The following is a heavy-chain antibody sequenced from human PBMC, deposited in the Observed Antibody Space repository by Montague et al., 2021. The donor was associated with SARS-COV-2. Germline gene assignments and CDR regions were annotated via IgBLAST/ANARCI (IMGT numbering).Heavy chain of an antibody. V-gene: IGHV4-59*01. CDR2: IYYSGST. Sequence: SETLSLTCTVSGGSISSYYWSWIRQPPGKGLEWIGYIYYSGSTNYNPSLKSRVTISVDMSKNQFSLKLSSVTAADTAVYYCARASVARKVLDYWGQGTLVTVSS. D-gene: IGHD6-19*01. J-gene: IGHJ4*02. CDR1: GGSISSYY. CDR3: ARASVARKVLDY.